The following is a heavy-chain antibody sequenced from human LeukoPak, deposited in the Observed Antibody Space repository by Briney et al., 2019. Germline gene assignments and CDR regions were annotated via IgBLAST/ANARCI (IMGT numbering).Heavy chain of an antibody. CDR2: INGSGGAT. CDR3: ARGGVYYYGWGTYYLMYYFDY. D-gene: IGHD3-10*01. CDR1: GFTLNTYG. V-gene: IGHV3-23*01. J-gene: IGHJ4*02. Sequence: PGGSLTLSCAASGFTLNTYGLSWVRQAPGKGLEGVSGINGSGGATHPPASVKGRFTISRDDPHNTVYLQMNSLRSEDTAVYFCARGGVYYYGWGTYYLMYYFDYWGQGALVAVSS.